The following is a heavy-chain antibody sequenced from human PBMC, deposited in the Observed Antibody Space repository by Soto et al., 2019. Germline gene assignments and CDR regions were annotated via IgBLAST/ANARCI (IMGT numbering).Heavy chain of an antibody. CDR1: GFTFSSYS. V-gene: IGHV3-21*01. CDR2: ISSSSSYI. CDR3: AGDLRACNSTTCYSFYAYLIDV. D-gene: IGHD2-2*02. Sequence: GGSLRLSCAASGFTFSSYSMNWVRQAPGKGLEWVSSISSSSSYIYYADSVKGRFTISRDNAKNSLYLQMNSLRAEDTAVYYCAGDLRACNSTTCYSFYAYLIDVWGQGTPATVSS. J-gene: IGHJ6*02.